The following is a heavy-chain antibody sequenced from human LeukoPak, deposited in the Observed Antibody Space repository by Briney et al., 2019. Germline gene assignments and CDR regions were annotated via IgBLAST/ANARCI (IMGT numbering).Heavy chain of an antibody. D-gene: IGHD4-17*01. V-gene: IGHV3-20*04. CDR2: INWNGGST. CDR3: ARGWPGDYSESYFDD. CDR1: GFTFSSFG. J-gene: IGHJ4*02. Sequence: GGSLRLSCAASGFTFSSFGMNWVRQGPGKGLEWVSGINWNGGSTGYADSVNGRFTIARDNAKNSLYLQMNSLRAEDTALYYCARGWPGDYSESYFDDWGQGTLVTVSS.